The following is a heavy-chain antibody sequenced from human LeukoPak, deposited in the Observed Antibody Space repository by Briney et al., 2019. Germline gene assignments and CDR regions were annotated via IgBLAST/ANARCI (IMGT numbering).Heavy chain of an antibody. V-gene: IGHV4-59*01. D-gene: IGHD2-2*01. J-gene: IGHJ4*02. CDR3: ASLVPAAATYYFDY. CDR2: IYYSGST. CDR1: GGSISSYY. Sequence: SETLSLTCTVSGGSISSYYWSWIRQPPWKGLEWIGYIYYSGSTNYNPSLKSRVTISVDTSKNQFSLKLSSVTAADTAVYYCASLVPAAATYYFDYWGQGTLVTVSS.